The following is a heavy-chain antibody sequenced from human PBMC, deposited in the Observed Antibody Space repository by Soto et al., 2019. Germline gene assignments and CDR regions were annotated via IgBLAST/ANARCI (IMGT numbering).Heavy chain of an antibody. Sequence: QVQLVQSGAEVKKPGSSVKVSCKASGGTFSSYAISWVRQAPGQGLEWMGGIIPIFGTANYAQKFQGRGAITADKSTSTAYTELSSLRSEDTAVYYCARASRGSYDILTGYQGWFDPWGQGNLVTVSS. J-gene: IGHJ5*02. CDR1: GGTFSSYA. V-gene: IGHV1-69*06. D-gene: IGHD3-9*01. CDR3: ARASRGSYDILTGYQGWFDP. CDR2: IIPIFGTA.